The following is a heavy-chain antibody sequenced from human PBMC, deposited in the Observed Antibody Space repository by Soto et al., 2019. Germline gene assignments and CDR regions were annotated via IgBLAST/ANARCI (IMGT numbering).Heavy chain of an antibody. V-gene: IGHV3-11*06. J-gene: IGHJ4*02. CDR1: GFPFSDYY. D-gene: IGHD2-21*01. CDR2: ISPKSTYR. Sequence: GGSLRLSCATSGFPFSDYYMSWIRQAPGKGLEWLSHISPKSTYRNYADSVKGRFTISRDNTKSSLFLQMNSLGVEDTAVYYCTRGGGGGLFEHWGQGVLVTV. CDR3: TRGGGGGLFEH.